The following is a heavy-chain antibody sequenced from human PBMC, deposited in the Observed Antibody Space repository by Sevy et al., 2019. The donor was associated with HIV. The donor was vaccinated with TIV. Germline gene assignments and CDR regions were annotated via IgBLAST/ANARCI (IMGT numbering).Heavy chain of an antibody. CDR1: GGTFSTYA. Sequence: ASVKVSCKASGGTFSTYAMSWVRQAPGQGLEWMGVIIPKSGTANYAQKFQGRVTITADESTNTAYMELSSLRSEDTAVYFCAREWELGGMDVWGQGTTVTVSS. CDR3: AREWELGGMDV. J-gene: IGHJ6*02. V-gene: IGHV1-69*13. CDR2: IIPKSGTA. D-gene: IGHD1-26*01.